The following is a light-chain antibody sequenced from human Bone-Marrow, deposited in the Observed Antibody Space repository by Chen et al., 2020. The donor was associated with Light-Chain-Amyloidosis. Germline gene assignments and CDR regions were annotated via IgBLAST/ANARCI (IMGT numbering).Light chain of an antibody. CDR3: QSGDKSGTYEVI. CDR1: DLPTKY. CDR2: RDT. J-gene: IGLJ2*01. V-gene: IGLV3-25*03. Sequence: SYELTQSPSVSVSPGQTARLTCSGDDLPTKYAYWYQQKPGQAPGLVMHRDTEWPSGISERFSGCSSGTTATLTIRGVQAEDEADYDCQSGDKSGTYEVIVGGGTKLTVL.